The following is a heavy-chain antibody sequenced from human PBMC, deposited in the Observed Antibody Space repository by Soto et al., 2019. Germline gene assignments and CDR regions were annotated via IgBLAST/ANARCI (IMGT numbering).Heavy chain of an antibody. D-gene: IGHD7-27*01. CDR2: IYWDDDK. J-gene: IGHJ4*02. CDR1: GFSLSTSGVG. V-gene: IGHV2-5*02. Sequence: QITLKESGPTLVKPTQTLTLTCTFSGFSLSTSGVGVGWIRQPPGKALEWLALIYWDDDKRYSPSLKSRLTITKDTSKTQVVLTMTNMDPVDTATYYCAHSLIPNWGSRGAFDYWGQGTLVTLSS. CDR3: AHSLIPNWGSRGAFDY.